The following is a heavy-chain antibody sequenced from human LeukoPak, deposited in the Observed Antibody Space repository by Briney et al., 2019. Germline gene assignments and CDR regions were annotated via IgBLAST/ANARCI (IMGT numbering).Heavy chain of an antibody. D-gene: IGHD1-1*01. V-gene: IGHV4-28*01. J-gene: IGHJ4*02. CDR3: TRKTTTENYYED. Sequence: PSDTLSLTCAVSGYSISSSNWWGWIRPSPGKGLEGIGYIYYSGGTYYNPSLKSRVTISVDTSKNQFSMELSSVTAVDTAVYYCTRKTTTENYYEDWGQGTLVTVSS. CDR1: GYSISSSNW. CDR2: IYYSGGT.